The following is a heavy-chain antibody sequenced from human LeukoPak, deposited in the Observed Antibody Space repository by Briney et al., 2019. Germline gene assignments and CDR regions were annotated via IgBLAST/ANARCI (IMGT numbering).Heavy chain of an antibody. Sequence: GGSLRLSCAASGFTFSSYWMSWVRKAPGKGLEWVANIKQDGSEKYYVDSVRGRFTISSDNAKSSLLLQMNSLRAEDTAVYYCASTTITPSGGMDVWGQGTTVTVSS. CDR3: ASTTITPSGGMDV. J-gene: IGHJ6*02. V-gene: IGHV3-7*05. CDR1: GFTFSSYW. D-gene: IGHD5-12*01. CDR2: IKQDGSEK.